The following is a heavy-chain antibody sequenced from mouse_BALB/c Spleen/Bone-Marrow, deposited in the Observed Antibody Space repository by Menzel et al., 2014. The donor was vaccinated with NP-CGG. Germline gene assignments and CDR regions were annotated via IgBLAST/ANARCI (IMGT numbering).Heavy chain of an antibody. Sequence: DVMLVESGGGLVQPGGSLKLSCAASGFTLSSYGMSWVRQTPDKRLELVATINSNGGSTYYPDSVKGRFTISRDNAKNTLYLQMSSLKSEDTAMYYCARVWYFDYWGQGASLTVSS. CDR1: GFTLSSYG. J-gene: IGHJ2*03. V-gene: IGHV5-6-3*01. CDR3: ARVWYFDY. CDR2: INSNGGST.